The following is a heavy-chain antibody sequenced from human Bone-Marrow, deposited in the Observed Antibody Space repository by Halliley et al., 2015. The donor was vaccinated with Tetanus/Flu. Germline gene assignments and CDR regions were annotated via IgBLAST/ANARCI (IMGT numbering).Heavy chain of an antibody. Sequence: TLSLTCDVYGGSFSLYFWTWVRQPPGKGLEWIGESNHSGTSTYSSSLESRVTISVDTSKNQFSLKLTSVTAADTAVYYCARVHHNWFDPWGQGTLVTVSS. J-gene: IGHJ5*02. CDR2: SNHSGTS. CDR3: ARVHHNWFDP. CDR1: GGSFSLYF. V-gene: IGHV4-34*01.